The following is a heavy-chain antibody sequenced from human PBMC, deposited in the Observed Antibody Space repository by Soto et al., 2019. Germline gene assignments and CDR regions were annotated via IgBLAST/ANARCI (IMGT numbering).Heavy chain of an antibody. CDR1: GYTFTSYG. V-gene: IGHV1-18*01. CDR3: ARDDPYYYGAGSFLTGYYDMHV. J-gene: IGHJ6*04. CDR2: ISAYNGNT. Sequence: QVQLVQSGAEVKKPGASVKVSCKASGYTFTSYGISWVRQAPGQGLEWMGWISAYNGNTNYAQKLQGRVTMTTDTSTSTAYMELRSLSSDDTAVYYCARDDPYYYGAGSFLTGYYDMHVWGKGTTVTVSS. D-gene: IGHD3-10*01.